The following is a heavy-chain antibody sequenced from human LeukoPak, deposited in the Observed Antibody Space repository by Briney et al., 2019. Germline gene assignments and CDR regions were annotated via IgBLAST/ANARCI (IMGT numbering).Heavy chain of an antibody. CDR3: ARGNYDYVWGSYWTANWFDP. J-gene: IGHJ5*02. CDR1: GGSISSYY. CDR2: IYYSGST. Sequence: SETLSLTCTVSGGSISSYYWSWTRQPPGKGLEWIGYIYYSGSTNYNPSLTSRVTISVDTSKNQFSLKLSSVTAADTAVYYCARGNYDYVWGSYWTANWFDPWGQGTLVTVSS. V-gene: IGHV4-59*01. D-gene: IGHD3-16*01.